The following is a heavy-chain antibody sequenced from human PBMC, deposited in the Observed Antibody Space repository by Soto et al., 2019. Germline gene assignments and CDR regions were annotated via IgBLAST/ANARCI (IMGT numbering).Heavy chain of an antibody. CDR1: GFTFSSYS. CDR2: ISSSSSYI. D-gene: IGHD5-12*01. Sequence: EVQLVESGGGLVKPGGSLRLSCAASGFTFSSYSMNWVRHAPGKGLEWVSSISSSSSYIYYADSVKGRFTISRDNAKNSLYLQMNILRAEDTAVYYCARETLNSLGGYDLWGQGTLVTVSS. CDR3: ARETLNSLGGYDL. V-gene: IGHV3-21*01. J-gene: IGHJ4*02.